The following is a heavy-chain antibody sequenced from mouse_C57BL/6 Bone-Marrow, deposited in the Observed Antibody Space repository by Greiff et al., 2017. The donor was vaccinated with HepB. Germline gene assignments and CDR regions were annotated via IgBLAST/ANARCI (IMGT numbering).Heavy chain of an antibody. D-gene: IGHD2-13*01. CDR1: GYTFTSYW. V-gene: IGHV1-55*01. J-gene: IGHJ3*01. CDR3: ARRGLRFAY. CDR2: IYPGSGST. Sequence: QVHVKQPGAELVKPGASVKMSCKASGYTFTSYWITWVKQRPGQGLEWIGDIYPGSGSTNYNEKFKSKATLTVDTSSSTAYMQLSSLTSEDSAVYYCARRGLRFAYWGQGTLVTVSA.